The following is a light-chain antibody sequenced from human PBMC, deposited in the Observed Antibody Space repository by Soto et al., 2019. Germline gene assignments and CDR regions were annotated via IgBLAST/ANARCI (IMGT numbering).Light chain of an antibody. Sequence: DIQLTQSPSTLSASVGERVTITCRASQTVNTWLAWYQHKPGKAPKLLIYDASVLETGVPSRFSGFSSGTEFTRTISSLQPDDFATYFCQQYNSYSPEGLTFGGGTNVEI. CDR2: DAS. J-gene: IGKJ4*01. CDR1: QTVNTW. CDR3: QQYNSYSPEGLT. V-gene: IGKV1-5*01.